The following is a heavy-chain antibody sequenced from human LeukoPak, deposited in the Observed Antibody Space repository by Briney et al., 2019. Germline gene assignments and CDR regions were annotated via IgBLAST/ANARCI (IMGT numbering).Heavy chain of an antibody. CDR2: IKEEGRTT. V-gene: IGHV3-7*04. J-gene: IGHJ4*02. CDR3: ARDSPAGTSWRSEPTFDY. D-gene: IGHD2-2*01. Sequence: PGGSLRLSCAASGFSFRSFWMSWVRQAPGKGLEWVADIKEEGRTTYYVDSVKGRFTISRDNAKNTLYLQMNSLRAEDTGVYYCARDSPAGTSWRSEPTFDYWGQGTLVTVTS. CDR1: GFSFRSFW.